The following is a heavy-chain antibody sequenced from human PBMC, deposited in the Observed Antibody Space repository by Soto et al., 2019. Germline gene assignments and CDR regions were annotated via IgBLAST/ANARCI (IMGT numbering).Heavy chain of an antibody. V-gene: IGHV2-5*01. CDR3: GHRSSSFDFWGNDY. Sequence: QITLKESGPALVKPTQTLTLTCSFSGFSLTTGGLGVTWIRQAPGKAPEWLALVYWNGDKRYSPSLRNRLTITTDTSRNHVVLTMANIDPVDTATYYCGHRSSSFDFWGNDYWGQGIQVTVSS. D-gene: IGHD3-3*01. CDR1: GFSLTTGGLG. J-gene: IGHJ4*02. CDR2: VYWNGDK.